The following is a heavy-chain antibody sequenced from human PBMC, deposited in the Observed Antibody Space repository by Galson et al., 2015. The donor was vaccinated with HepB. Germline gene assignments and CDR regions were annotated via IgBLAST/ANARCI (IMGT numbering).Heavy chain of an antibody. CDR3: ARANSHGAFDI. D-gene: IGHD2/OR15-2a*01. CDR2: ISSSSSYI. V-gene: IGHV3-21*01. Sequence: SLRLSCAASGFTFSSYSMNWVRQAPGKGLEWVSSISSSSSYIDFADSMKGRFSISRDNAKNSLYLQMNSLRAEDTAVYYCARANSHGAFDIWGQGTMVTVSS. J-gene: IGHJ3*02. CDR1: GFTFSSYS.